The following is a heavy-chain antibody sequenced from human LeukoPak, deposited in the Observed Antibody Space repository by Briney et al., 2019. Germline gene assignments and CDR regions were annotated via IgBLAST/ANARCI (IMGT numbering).Heavy chain of an antibody. D-gene: IGHD2-2*01. CDR3: ARQDCSSTRCYPFDY. CDR2: IYYSGST. Sequence: SETLSLTCTVSGGSISYYYWTWIRQPPGKGLEWIGYIYYSGSTNYNPSLKSRVTISVDTSKNQFSLKLNSVTAADTAVYYCARQDCSSTRCYPFDYWGQGTLVTVSS. V-gene: IGHV4-59*08. CDR1: GGSISYYY. J-gene: IGHJ4*02.